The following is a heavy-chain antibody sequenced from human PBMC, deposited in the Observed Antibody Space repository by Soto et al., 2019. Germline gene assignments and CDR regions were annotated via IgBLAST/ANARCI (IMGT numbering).Heavy chain of an antibody. J-gene: IGHJ6*02. V-gene: IGHV1-46*01. CDR1: GYTFINYY. CDR2: INPSGGRT. CDR3: AREKASTSLLTHYYYAMDV. Sequence: ASVKVSCKSSGYTFINYYVHWVRQAPVQGLEWMGMINPSGGRTTYPQKFQGRVTMTRDTSTSTVYVELSSLRSDDTAVFYCAREKASTSLLTHYYYAMDVWGQGTTVTVS.